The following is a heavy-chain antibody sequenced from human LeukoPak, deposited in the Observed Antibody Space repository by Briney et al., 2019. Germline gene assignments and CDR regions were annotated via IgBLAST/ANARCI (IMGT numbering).Heavy chain of an antibody. D-gene: IGHD3-3*01. CDR2: IKRDGSDK. V-gene: IGHV3-7*04. CDR1: GFTFSSYW. J-gene: IGHJ4*02. Sequence: GGSLRLSCAASGFTFSSYWMSWVRQAPGKGLEWVANIKRDGSDKYYVDSVKGRFTISRDNSKSTLYLQMNSLRDDDSAAYFCARVYLERLTAGYFDHWGQGTQVTVSP. CDR3: ARVYLERLTAGYFDH.